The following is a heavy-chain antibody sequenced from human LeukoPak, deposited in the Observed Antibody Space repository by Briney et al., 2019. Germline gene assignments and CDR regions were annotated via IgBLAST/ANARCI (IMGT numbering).Heavy chain of an antibody. CDR3: ARHGYGSRFNWFDP. Sequence: PSETLSLTCTVSGGSISSYYWSWIRQPPGKGLEWIGYIYTSGSTNYNPSLKSRVTISVDTSKNQFSLKLSSVTAADTAVYYCARHGYGSRFNWFDPWGQGTLVTVSS. V-gene: IGHV4-4*09. CDR2: IYTSGST. CDR1: GGSISSYY. D-gene: IGHD3-10*01. J-gene: IGHJ5*02.